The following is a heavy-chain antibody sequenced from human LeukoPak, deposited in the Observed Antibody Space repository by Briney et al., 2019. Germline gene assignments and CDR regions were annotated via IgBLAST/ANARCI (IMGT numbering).Heavy chain of an antibody. Sequence: ASVKVSCKASGYTFTGYYMHWVRQAPGQGLEWMVWINPNSCGTNYAQKFQGRVTMTRDTSISTAYMELSRLRSDDTAVYYCARSRLVVVPAAILYWGQGTLVTVSS. CDR3: ARSRLVVVPAAILY. CDR2: INPNSCGT. V-gene: IGHV1-2*02. J-gene: IGHJ4*02. CDR1: GYTFTGYY. D-gene: IGHD2-2*02.